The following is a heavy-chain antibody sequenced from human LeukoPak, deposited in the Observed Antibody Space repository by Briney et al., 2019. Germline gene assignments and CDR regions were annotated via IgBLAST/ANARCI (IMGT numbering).Heavy chain of an antibody. V-gene: IGHV4-59*13. CDR2: MYNSGSA. Sequence: SEALSLTCAVYGGSFSGYYWSWIRQPPGKGLEWIGYMYNSGSANYNPSLKSRVTISLDTSKNQFSLKLNSVTAADTAVYFCARGSISGTRIYYYYYLDVWGKGTTVTISS. CDR1: GGSFSGYY. D-gene: IGHD1-20*01. J-gene: IGHJ6*03. CDR3: ARGSISGTRIYYYYYLDV.